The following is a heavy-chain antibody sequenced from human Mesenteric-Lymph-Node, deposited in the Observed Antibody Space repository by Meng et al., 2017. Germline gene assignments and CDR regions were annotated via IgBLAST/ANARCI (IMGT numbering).Heavy chain of an antibody. CDR3: VRVCSSTGCYAS. Sequence: GGSLRLSCVASGSTFSDHYLDWVRQAPGKGLEWVGRTRKKVNGYTTEYAASVKGRFTISKDDSKNSVYLQMNSLKTEDTAVYYCVRVCSSTGCYASWGQGTLVTVSS. J-gene: IGHJ5*02. CDR2: TRKKVNGYTT. V-gene: IGHV3-72*01. D-gene: IGHD2-2*01. CDR1: GSTFSDHY.